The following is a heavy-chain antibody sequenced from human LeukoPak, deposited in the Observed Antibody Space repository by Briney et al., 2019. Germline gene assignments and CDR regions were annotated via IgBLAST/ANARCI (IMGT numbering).Heavy chain of an antibody. J-gene: IGHJ6*02. CDR2: INHSGST. Sequence: KPSETLSLTCAVYGGSFSGYYWSWIRQPPGKGLEWIGEINHSGSTNYNPSLKSRVTISVDTSKNQFSLKLSSVTAADTAVYYCARVHYDFWSGYPNYGMDVWGQGTTVTVSS. CDR1: GGSFSGYY. D-gene: IGHD3-3*01. CDR3: ARVHYDFWSGYPNYGMDV. V-gene: IGHV4-34*01.